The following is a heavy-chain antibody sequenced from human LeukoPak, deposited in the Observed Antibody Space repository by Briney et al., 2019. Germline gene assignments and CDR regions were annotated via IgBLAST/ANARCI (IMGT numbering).Heavy chain of an antibody. D-gene: IGHD4-11*01. V-gene: IGHV3-7*01. CDR1: GFTFSNYW. J-gene: IGHJ6*02. CDR2: IKQDGSEI. Sequence: GGSLRLSCVASGFTFSNYWMSWVRQAPGKGLEWVANIKQDGSEIYYVGSVKGRFTITRDNAKTSLYLQMNSLRAEDTAMYYCARGVNRPNYYYYGMDVWGQGTTVTVSS. CDR3: ARGVNRPNYYYYGMDV.